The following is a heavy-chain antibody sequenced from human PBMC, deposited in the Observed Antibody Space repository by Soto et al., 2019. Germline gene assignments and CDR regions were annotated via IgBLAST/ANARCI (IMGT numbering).Heavy chain of an antibody. V-gene: IGHV1-18*01. D-gene: IGHD2-2*01. CDR1: GYTFTSYG. J-gene: IGHJ5*02. CDR2: ISAYNGNT. Sequence: ASVKVSCKASGYTFTSYGISWVRQAPGQGLEWMGWISAYNGNTNYAQKLQGRVTMTTDTSTSTAYMELRSLRSDDTAVYYCARDLPDIVVVPAAPWFDPRGQRTLVTVSS. CDR3: ARDLPDIVVVPAAPWFDP.